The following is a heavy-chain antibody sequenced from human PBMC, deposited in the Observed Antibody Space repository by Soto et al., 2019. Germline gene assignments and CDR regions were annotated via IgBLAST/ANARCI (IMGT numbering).Heavy chain of an antibody. V-gene: IGHV1-3*01. CDR1: GYTFTSYA. Sequence: ASVKVSFKASGYTFTSYAMHWVRQAPGQRLEWMGWINAGNGNTKYSQKFQGRVTITRNTSASTAYMELSSLRSEDTAVYYCARDPSYYGMDVWGQGTTVTVSS. CDR2: INAGNGNT. J-gene: IGHJ6*02. CDR3: ARDPSYYGMDV.